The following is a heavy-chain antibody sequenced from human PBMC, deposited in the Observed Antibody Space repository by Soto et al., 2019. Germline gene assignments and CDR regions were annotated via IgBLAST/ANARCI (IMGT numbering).Heavy chain of an antibody. CDR1: GGSISSGGYY. CDR2: IYYSGST. V-gene: IGHV4-31*03. J-gene: IGHJ6*02. Sequence: PSETLSLTCTVSGGSISSGGYYWSWILHHPGKGLEWIGYIYYSGSTYYNPSLKSRVTISVDTSKNQFSLKLSSVTAADTAVYYCARDVVEIVVVPAAPSQDYYYYGMDVWGQGTTVTVSS. D-gene: IGHD2-2*01. CDR3: ARDVVEIVVVPAAPSQDYYYYGMDV.